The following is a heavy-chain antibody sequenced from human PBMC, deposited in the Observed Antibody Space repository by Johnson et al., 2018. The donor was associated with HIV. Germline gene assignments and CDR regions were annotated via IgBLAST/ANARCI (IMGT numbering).Heavy chain of an antibody. J-gene: IGHJ3*02. CDR3: VRDPGPGSSSHERSWGGFDI. CDR1: GCTFSNYW. Sequence: VQLVESGGGLVQPGGSLRLSCAASGCTFSNYWMTWVRQAPGKGLEWVANIKQDGSEKIYADSVKGRFTISRDNAENSLYLQMNSLRVDDTAVYYCVRDPGPGSSSHERSWGGFDIWGQGTMVAVSS. CDR2: IKQDGSEK. V-gene: IGHV3-7*01. D-gene: IGHD6-6*01.